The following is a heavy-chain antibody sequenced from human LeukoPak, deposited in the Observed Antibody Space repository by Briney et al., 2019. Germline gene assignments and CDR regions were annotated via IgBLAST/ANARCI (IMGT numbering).Heavy chain of an antibody. CDR2: IYPGDSDT. CDR3: ARHYDYVWGSYRYTLDY. D-gene: IGHD3-16*02. V-gene: IGHV5-51*01. Sequence: GESLKISCKGSGYSFTSYWIGWVRQMPGKGLEWMGIIYPGDSDTRYSPSFQGQVTISADKSISTAYLQWSSLKASDTAMYYCARHYDYVWGSYRYTLDYWGQGTLVTVSS. J-gene: IGHJ4*02. CDR1: GYSFTSYW.